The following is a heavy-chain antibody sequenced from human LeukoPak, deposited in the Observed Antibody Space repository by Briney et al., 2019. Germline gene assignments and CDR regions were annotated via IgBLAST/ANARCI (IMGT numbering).Heavy chain of an antibody. CDR1: GFTFSSYA. Sequence: GGSLRLSCAASGFTFSSYAMHWVRQAPGKGLEWVAVISYDGSNKYYADSVKGRFTISRDNSKNTLYLQMSSLRAEDTAVYYCARDPISSSSYYFDYWGQGTLVTVSS. V-gene: IGHV3-30*04. D-gene: IGHD6-6*01. CDR2: ISYDGSNK. J-gene: IGHJ4*02. CDR3: ARDPISSSSYYFDY.